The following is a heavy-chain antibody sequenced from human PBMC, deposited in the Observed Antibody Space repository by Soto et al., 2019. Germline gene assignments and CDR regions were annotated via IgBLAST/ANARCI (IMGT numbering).Heavy chain of an antibody. Sequence: QVQLQQWGAGLLKTSETLSLTCAVYGGSFSDYYWTWIRQPPGKGLEWIGEINQSGSTNYRPSLTSRVTLSVDTSKPQFSLKMSSVTAADTAVYYCVCSSSDYFYGMDVWGQGTTVTVSS. CDR3: VCSSSDYFYGMDV. V-gene: IGHV4-34*01. D-gene: IGHD6-6*01. J-gene: IGHJ6*02. CDR1: GGSFSDYY. CDR2: INQSGST.